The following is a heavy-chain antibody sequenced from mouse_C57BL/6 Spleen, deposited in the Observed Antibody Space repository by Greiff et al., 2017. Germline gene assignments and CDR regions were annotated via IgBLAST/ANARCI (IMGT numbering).Heavy chain of an antibody. CDR1: GYAFSSSW. CDR2: IYPGDGDT. V-gene: IGHV1-82*01. Sequence: QVQLQQSGPELVKPGASVKISCKASGYAFSSSWMNWVKQRPGKGLEWIGRIYPGDGDTNYNGKFKGKATLTADKSSSTAYMQLSSLTSEDSAVYFCARSDYCGSSSYFDYWGQGTTLTVSS. J-gene: IGHJ2*01. CDR3: ARSDYCGSSSYFDY. D-gene: IGHD1-1*01.